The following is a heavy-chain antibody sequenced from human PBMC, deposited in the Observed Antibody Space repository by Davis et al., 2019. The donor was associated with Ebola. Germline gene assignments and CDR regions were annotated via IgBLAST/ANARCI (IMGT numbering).Heavy chain of an antibody. V-gene: IGHV3-15*07. Sequence: GGSLRLSCAASGFTFSSYWLTWFRQSPGKGLEWVGRVKSQVDGGTADYAAPVKGRFSMSRDDLTNTLFLDITSLKTEDTALYYCATGTKLVVGLRYHYFAMDVWGQGTTVIVSS. D-gene: IGHD6-13*01. CDR2: VKSQVDGGTA. CDR1: GFTFSSYW. J-gene: IGHJ6*02. CDR3: ATGTKLVVGLRYHYFAMDV.